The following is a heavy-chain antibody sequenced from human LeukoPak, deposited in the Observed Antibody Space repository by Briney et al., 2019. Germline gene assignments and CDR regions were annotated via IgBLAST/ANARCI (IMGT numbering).Heavy chain of an antibody. V-gene: IGHV1-2*02. D-gene: IGHD2-21*02. CDR2: INLNSGGT. CDR3: ARVAGGDWYYFDF. Sequence: ASVKVSCKASGYTFTAYYMHWVRQAPGQGLEWMGWINLNSGGTNSAQKFQGRVTMTRDTSISTAYMELSRLGSDDTAVYYCARVAGGDWYYFDFWGQGTLVTVSS. J-gene: IGHJ4*02. CDR1: GYTFTAYY.